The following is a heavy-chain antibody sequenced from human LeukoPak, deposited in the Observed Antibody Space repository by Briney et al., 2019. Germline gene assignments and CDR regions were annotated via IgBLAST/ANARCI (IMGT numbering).Heavy chain of an antibody. V-gene: IGHV4-39*07. Sequence: SETLSLTCTVSGGSISSSSYYWGWIRQPPGKGLEWIGSIDYSGGTYFSPSLRSRVTLSVDTSKNQFSLNLISVTAADTAVYYCARGPSITIFGVVMYTWFDPWSQGTPVSVSS. CDR3: ARGPSITIFGVVMYTWFDP. J-gene: IGHJ5*02. CDR2: IDYSGGT. CDR1: GGSISSSSYY. D-gene: IGHD3-3*01.